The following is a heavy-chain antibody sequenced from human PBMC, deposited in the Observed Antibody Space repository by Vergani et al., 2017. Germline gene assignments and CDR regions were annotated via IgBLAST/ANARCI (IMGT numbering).Heavy chain of an antibody. D-gene: IGHD3-22*01. CDR2: IYYSGST. V-gene: IGHV4-59*01. CDR3: ARGPYYYDSSGYSYGMDV. J-gene: IGHJ6*02. CDR1: GGPISSYY. Sequence: QVQLQESGPGLVKPSETLSLTCTVSGGPISSYYWSWIRQPPGKGLEWIGYIYYSGSTNYNPSLKSQVTISVDTSKNQFSLKLSSVTAADTAVFYCARGPYYYDSSGYSYGMDVWGQGTTVTVSS.